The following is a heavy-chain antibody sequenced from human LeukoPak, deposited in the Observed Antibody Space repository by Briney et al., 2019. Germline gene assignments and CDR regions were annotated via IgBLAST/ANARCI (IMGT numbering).Heavy chain of an antibody. Sequence: PGGSLRLSCAASGFTFSSYEMNWVRQAPGKGLEWVSYISSSGSTIYYADSVKGRFTISRDNAKNSLYLQMNSLRAEDTAVYYCARDRLGYCSGGSCYEQYYYYYGMDVWGKGTTVAVSS. J-gene: IGHJ6*04. V-gene: IGHV3-48*03. CDR2: ISSSGSTI. D-gene: IGHD2-15*01. CDR3: ARDRLGYCSGGSCYEQYYYYYGMDV. CDR1: GFTFSSYE.